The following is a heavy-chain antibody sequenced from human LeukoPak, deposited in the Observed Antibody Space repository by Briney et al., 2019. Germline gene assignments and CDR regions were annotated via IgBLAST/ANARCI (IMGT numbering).Heavy chain of an antibody. Sequence: GGSLRLSCAASGFTFSSYEMNWVRQAPGKGLEWVSFISGSGSTIYYADSVKGRFTISRDNAKNSLFLQMNSLRAEDTAFYYCAGDSYGLAYWGQGTLVTVSS. V-gene: IGHV3-48*03. D-gene: IGHD3-10*01. CDR3: AGDSYGLAY. CDR1: GFTFSSYE. CDR2: ISGSGSTI. J-gene: IGHJ4*02.